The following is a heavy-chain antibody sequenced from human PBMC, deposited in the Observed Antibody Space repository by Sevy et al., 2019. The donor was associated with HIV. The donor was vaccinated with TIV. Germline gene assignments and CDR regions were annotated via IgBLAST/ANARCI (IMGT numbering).Heavy chain of an antibody. V-gene: IGHV3-49*03. CDR1: GFTFGDYA. CDR3: TRDGEVIVVVPAAINYYYYGMDV. D-gene: IGHD2-2*01. Sequence: GGSLRLSCTASGFTFGDYAMSWFPQAPGKGLEWVGFIRSKAYGGTTEYAASVKGRFTILRDDSKSIAYLQMNSLKTEDTAVYYCTRDGEVIVVVPAAINYYYYGMDVWGQGTTVTVSS. J-gene: IGHJ6*02. CDR2: IRSKAYGGTT.